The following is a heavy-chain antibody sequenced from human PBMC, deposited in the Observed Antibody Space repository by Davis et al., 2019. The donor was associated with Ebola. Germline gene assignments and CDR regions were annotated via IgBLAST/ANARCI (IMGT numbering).Heavy chain of an antibody. V-gene: IGHV3-73*01. CDR3: TRSSSSWYRGDY. CDR2: IRSKANSYAT. Sequence: GESLKISCAASGFTFSGSAMHWVRQAPGKGLEWVGRIRSKANSYATAYAASVKGRFTISRDDSKNTEYLQMNSLKTEDTAVYYCTRSSSSWYRGDYWGQGTLVTVSS. CDR1: GFTFSGSA. J-gene: IGHJ4*02. D-gene: IGHD6-13*01.